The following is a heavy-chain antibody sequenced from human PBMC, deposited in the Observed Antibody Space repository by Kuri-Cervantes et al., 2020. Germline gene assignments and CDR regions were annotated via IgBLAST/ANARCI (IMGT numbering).Heavy chain of an antibody. D-gene: IGHD1-14*01. J-gene: IGHJ4*02. CDR3: ARLLNRRNINYFDY. Sequence: GGSLRLSCKGSGYRFTSYWIGWVRQMPGKGLEWMGIIYPGDSDTRYSPSFQGQVTISADKSISTAYLQWSSLKASDTAMYYCARLLNRRNINYFDYWGQGTLVTVSS. CDR2: IYPGDSDT. V-gene: IGHV5-51*01. CDR1: GYRFTSYW.